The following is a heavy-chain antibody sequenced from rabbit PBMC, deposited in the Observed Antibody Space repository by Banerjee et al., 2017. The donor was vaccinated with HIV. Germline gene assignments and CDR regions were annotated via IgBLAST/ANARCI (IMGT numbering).Heavy chain of an antibody. CDR2: IDPVFGST. CDR1: GFDFSSYG. Sequence: QEQLVESGGGLVQPGGSLKLSCKASGFDFSSYGVSWVRQAPGKGLEWIGYIDPVFGSTYYASWVNGRFTISSHNAQNTLYLQLNSLTAADTATYFCVRHSSGWGAILGYFNLWGPGTLVTVS. D-gene: IGHD4-1*01. V-gene: IGHV1S47*01. CDR3: VRHSSGWGAILGYFNL. J-gene: IGHJ4*01.